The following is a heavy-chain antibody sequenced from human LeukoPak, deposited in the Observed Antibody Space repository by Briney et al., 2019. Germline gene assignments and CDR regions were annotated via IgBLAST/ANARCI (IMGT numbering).Heavy chain of an antibody. CDR1: GYTFTGYY. CDR2: INPNSGDT. V-gene: IGHV1-2*02. J-gene: IGHJ4*02. D-gene: IGHD5-18*01. Sequence: ASVKVSCKPCGYTFTGYYMHWVRQAPGLGLEWMGWINPNSGDTNYPQNFQGIVTMTTDTSLSTAYMELSRLRSHDTAVYYCAREQDIGMVSALDYWGQGTLVTVSS. CDR3: AREQDIGMVSALDY.